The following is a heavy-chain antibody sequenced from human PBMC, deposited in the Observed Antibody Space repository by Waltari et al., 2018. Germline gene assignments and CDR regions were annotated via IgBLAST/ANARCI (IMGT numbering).Heavy chain of an antibody. CDR1: GYTFTGSY. Sequence: QVQLVQSGAEVKKLGASVKVSCKASGYTFTGSYMHWVRQAPGQGLEWIGWSNANSVDTKYAEKFQGRVTMTRDTSISTAYMGLSRLRSDDTAVYYCARTPPVVAGIPDYWGQGTLVTVSS. J-gene: IGHJ4*02. D-gene: IGHD2-15*01. CDR3: ARTPPVVAGIPDY. CDR2: SNANSVDT. V-gene: IGHV1-2*02.